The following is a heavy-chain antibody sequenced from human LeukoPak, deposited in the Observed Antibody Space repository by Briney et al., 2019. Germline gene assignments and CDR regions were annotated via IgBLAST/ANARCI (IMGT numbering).Heavy chain of an antibody. J-gene: IGHJ4*02. V-gene: IGHV3-30*02. CDR2: IRDDGSNK. Sequence: PGGSLRLSCAASGFTFSNYGMHWVRQAPGKGLEWVTFIRDDGSNKYYADSVKGRFTISRDNSKNTLYLQMNSLRAEDTAVYYCARRAGAYSHPYDYWGQGTLVTVSS. CDR3: ARRAGAYSHPYDY. D-gene: IGHD4/OR15-4a*01. CDR1: GFTFSNYG.